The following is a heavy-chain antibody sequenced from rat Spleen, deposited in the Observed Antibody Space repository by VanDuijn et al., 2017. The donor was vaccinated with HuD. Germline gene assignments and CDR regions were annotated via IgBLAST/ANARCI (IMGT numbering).Heavy chain of an antibody. V-gene: IGHV2-13*01. D-gene: IGHD1-9*01. CDR3: TREQYYGYNSFAY. CDR2: IWGNGNT. CDR1: GFSLTSSG. Sequence: QVHLKESGPGLVQSSQTLSLTCTVSGFSLTSSGVVWIRQPPGKGPEWLGVIWGNGNTNYNSAIKSRPSISRDTSKTQFNLKMNSLQTEDTAIYFCTREQYYGYNSFAYWGQGTLVTVSS. J-gene: IGHJ3*01.